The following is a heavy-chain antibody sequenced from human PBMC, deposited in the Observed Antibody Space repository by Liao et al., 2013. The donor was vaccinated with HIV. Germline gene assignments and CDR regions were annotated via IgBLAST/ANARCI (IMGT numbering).Heavy chain of an antibody. CDR3: ARGRGIDHYYFYMDV. CDR2: IYTSGST. Sequence: QVQLQESGPGLVKPSQTLSLSCTVSGGSISSGSYYWSWIRQPAGKGLEWIGRIYTSGSTNYNPSLKSRVTISVDTSKNQFSLKLSSVTAADTAVYYCARGRGIDHYYFYMDVWGKGTAVTVSS. D-gene: IGHD3-22*01. J-gene: IGHJ6*03. CDR1: GGSISSGSYY. V-gene: IGHV4-61*02.